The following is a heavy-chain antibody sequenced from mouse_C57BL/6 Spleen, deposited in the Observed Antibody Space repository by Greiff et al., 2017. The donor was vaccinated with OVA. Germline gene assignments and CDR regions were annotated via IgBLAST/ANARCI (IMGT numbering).Heavy chain of an antibody. J-gene: IGHJ4*01. CDR2: IYPGSGST. D-gene: IGHD2-3*01. CDR3: ARGGVTTLRYAMDY. CDR1: GYTFTSYW. V-gene: IGHV1-55*01. Sequence: VQLQQSGAELVKPGASVKMSCKASGYTFTSYWITWVKQRPGQGLEWIGDIYPGSGSTNYNEKFKSKATLTVDTSSSTAYMQLSSLTSEDSAVYYCARGGVTTLRYAMDYWGQGTSVTVSS.